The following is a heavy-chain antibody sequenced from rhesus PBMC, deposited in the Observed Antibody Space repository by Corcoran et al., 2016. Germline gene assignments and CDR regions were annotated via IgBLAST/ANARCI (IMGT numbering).Heavy chain of an antibody. CDR1: GDSISSYCY. CDR3: ARWCYSGGYYNWWYFDL. CDR2: IDGNSATP. V-gene: IGHV4-73*01. D-gene: IGHD3-16*01. Sequence: QVKLQQWGEGLVKPSETLSLTCAVYGDSISSYCYWSWIRQAPGKGLEGIGNIDGNSATPNYNPSLRNRVTISKDTSKNQFSLKLNSVTAADTAVYYCARWCYSGGYYNWWYFDLWGLGTPITISS. J-gene: IGHJ2*01.